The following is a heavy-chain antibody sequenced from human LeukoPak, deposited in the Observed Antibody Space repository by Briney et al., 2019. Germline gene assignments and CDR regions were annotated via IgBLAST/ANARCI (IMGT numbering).Heavy chain of an antibody. CDR3: ARASGSGYYFYLDY. Sequence: GGSLRLSCAAPGFTFDDHGMSWVRQVPGKGLEWVSGINWNGGSTGYADSVKGRFTISRDNAKNSLYLQMNSLRAEDTALYYCARASGSGYYFYLDYWGQGTLVTVSS. J-gene: IGHJ4*02. CDR2: INWNGGST. CDR1: GFTFDDHG. D-gene: IGHD3-22*01. V-gene: IGHV3-20*04.